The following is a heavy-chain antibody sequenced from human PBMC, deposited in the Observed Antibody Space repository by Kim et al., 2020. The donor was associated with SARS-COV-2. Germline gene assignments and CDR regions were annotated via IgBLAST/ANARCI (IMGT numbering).Heavy chain of an antibody. CDR3: AREANSGYGIFDY. Sequence: YAQKLQGRVTMTTDTSTTTAFIELRSLRSDDTAVYYCAREANSGYGIFDYWGQGTLVTVSS. D-gene: IGHD5-12*01. J-gene: IGHJ4*02. V-gene: IGHV1-18*01.